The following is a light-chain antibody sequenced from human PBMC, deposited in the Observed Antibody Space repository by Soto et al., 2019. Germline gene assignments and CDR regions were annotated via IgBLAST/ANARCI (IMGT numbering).Light chain of an antibody. CDR1: QSISSW. CDR3: QQYNSYSYT. V-gene: IGKV1-5*01. Sequence: DIHMTQSPSTLSASVGDRVTITCRGSQSISSWLAWYQQKPGKAPKLLIYDASSLESGVPSRFSGSGSGTEFTLTISSLQPDDFPTYYCQQYNSYSYTFGQGTKVDIK. CDR2: DAS. J-gene: IGKJ2*01.